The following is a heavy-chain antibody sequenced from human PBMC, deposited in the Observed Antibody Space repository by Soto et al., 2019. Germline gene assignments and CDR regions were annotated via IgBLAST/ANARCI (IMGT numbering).Heavy chain of an antibody. J-gene: IGHJ4*02. D-gene: IGHD3-22*01. CDR2: IYYSGST. Sequence: TSETLSLTSTVSGVSISSGGYYWTWIRQHPQKGLEWIGHIYYSGSTYYNPSLKSRVTVSVDTSKNQFSLKLSSVTAADTAVYYCAREYYYDSSGFDYWGQGTLVTVSS. V-gene: IGHV4-31*03. CDR1: GVSISSGGYY. CDR3: AREYYYDSSGFDY.